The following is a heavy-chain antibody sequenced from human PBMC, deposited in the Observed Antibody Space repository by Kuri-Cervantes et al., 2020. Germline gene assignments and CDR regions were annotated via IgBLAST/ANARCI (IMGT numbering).Heavy chain of an antibody. CDR3: ARLDSSSSGDY. CDR2: IYYTGTT. CDR1: GGSIRRSTYF. Sequence: GSLRLSCTVSGGSIRRSTYFWGWIRQPPGKGLEWIGNIYYTGTTYYNPSLKSRVTISVDTSKNQFTLKLSSVTAGDTAQYYCARLDSSSSGDYWGQGTLVTVSS. V-gene: IGHV4-39*01. D-gene: IGHD6-6*01. J-gene: IGHJ4*02.